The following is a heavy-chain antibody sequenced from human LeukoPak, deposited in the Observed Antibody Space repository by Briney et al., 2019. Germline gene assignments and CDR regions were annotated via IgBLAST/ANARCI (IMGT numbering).Heavy chain of an antibody. J-gene: IGHJ1*01. CDR1: GFTFSSYS. V-gene: IGHV3-21*01. CDR3: ARVITVYNDYEEVAEYFQH. Sequence: GGSLRLSCAASGFTFSSYSMNWVRQAPGKGLEWVSFISSSRSYIYYADSVKGRFTISRDNAKNSLYLQMNSPRAEDTAVYYCARVITVYNDYEEVAEYFQHWGQGTLVIVSS. CDR2: ISSSRSYI. D-gene: IGHD4-17*01.